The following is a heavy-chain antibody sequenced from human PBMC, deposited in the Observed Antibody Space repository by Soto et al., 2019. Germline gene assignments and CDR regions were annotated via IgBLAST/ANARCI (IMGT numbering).Heavy chain of an antibody. Sequence: QPAGSLTLSCSASGFTFSEYSMHWVRQAPGKGLQYVSTISSDGDITYYADSVKGRFTISRDNSKNTLYIQMNSLRPEDTAVYYCVKVSTFYDILAGYYSTNFFDPWGQGTLVTVSS. V-gene: IGHV3-64D*06. CDR1: GFTFSEYS. CDR3: VKVSTFYDILAGYYSTNFFDP. J-gene: IGHJ5*02. CDR2: ISSDGDIT. D-gene: IGHD3-9*01.